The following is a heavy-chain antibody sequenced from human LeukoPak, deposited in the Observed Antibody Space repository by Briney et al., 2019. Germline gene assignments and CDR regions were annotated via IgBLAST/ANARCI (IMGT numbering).Heavy chain of an antibody. CDR2: IYHSGST. D-gene: IGHD3-10*01. V-gene: IGHV4-30-2*01. CDR1: GGSISSGGYY. J-gene: IGHJ3*02. CDR3: ASSITMVRGVIRASAFDI. Sequence: PSETLSLTCTVSGGSISSGGYYWSWIRQPPGKGLEWIGYIYHSGSTYYNPSLKSRVTISVDRSKNQFSLKLSSVTAADTAVYYCASSITMVRGVIRASAFDIWGQGTMVTVSS.